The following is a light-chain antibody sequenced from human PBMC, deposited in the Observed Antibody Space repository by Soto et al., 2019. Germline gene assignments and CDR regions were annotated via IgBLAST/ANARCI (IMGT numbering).Light chain of an antibody. CDR1: QGIANY. Sequence: IPFTHSPSSLSASLGDRDTLTFPGSQGIANYLAWYRQEPGKAPRLLIYAASTLQSGVPSRFSGSGSGTDFTLTISSLQPEDFATYYCQQLNSYHLTFGGGTKVDIK. V-gene: IGKV1-9*01. CDR2: AAS. CDR3: QQLNSYHLT. J-gene: IGKJ4*01.